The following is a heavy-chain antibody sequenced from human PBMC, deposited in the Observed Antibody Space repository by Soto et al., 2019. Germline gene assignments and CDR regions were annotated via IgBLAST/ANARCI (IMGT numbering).Heavy chain of an antibody. D-gene: IGHD5-18*01. J-gene: IGHJ6*01. CDR2: IIPIFGTA. CDR1: GGTFSSYA. CDR3: ARGSDTAMVSDYCGMDV. Sequence: SVKVSCKAPGGTFSSYAISWVRQAPGQGLEWMGGIIPIFGTANYAQKFQGRVTITADESTSTAYMELSSLRSEDTAVYYCARGSDTAMVSDYCGMDVWGQGTTVTVSS. V-gene: IGHV1-69*13.